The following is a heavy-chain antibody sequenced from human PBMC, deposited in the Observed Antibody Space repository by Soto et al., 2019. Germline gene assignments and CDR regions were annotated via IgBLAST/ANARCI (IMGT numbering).Heavy chain of an antibody. CDR3: ARNNHCSRTSCYRDY. CDR2: IYPGDSDT. J-gene: IGHJ4*02. V-gene: IGHV5-51*01. D-gene: IGHD2-2*02. Sequence: GESLKISCKGSGYSFTSYWIGWVRQMPGKGLEWMGIIYPGDSDTRYSPSFQGQVTISADKSISTAYLQWSSLKASDTAVYYCARNNHCSRTSCYRDYWGQGTLVTVSS. CDR1: GYSFTSYW.